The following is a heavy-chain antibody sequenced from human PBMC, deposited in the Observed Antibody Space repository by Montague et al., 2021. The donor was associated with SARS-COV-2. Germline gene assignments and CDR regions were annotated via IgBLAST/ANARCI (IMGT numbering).Heavy chain of an antibody. CDR1: GGSISSGSYD. Sequence: TLSLTCTVSGGSISSGSYDWSWIRQPAGKGLEWIGRIYTSGSTNYNPSLKSRVTISVDTSKNQFSLKLSSVTAAATAVYYCARVGVGTMVRGVIPAYYDYDRDVWGQGTTVTVSS. CDR3: ARVGVGTMVRGVIPAYYDYDRDV. V-gene: IGHV4-61*02. J-gene: IGHJ6*02. D-gene: IGHD3-10*01. CDR2: IYTSGST.